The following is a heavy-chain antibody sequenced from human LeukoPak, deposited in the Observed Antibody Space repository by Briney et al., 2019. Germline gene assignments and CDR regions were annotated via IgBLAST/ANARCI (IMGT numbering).Heavy chain of an antibody. D-gene: IGHD2-2*01. Sequence: ASVKVSCKASGYTFTGYYMHWVRQAPGQGLEWMGWINPNSGGTNYAQKFQGRVTMTRDTSISTAYMELSRLRSDDTAVYYCARGGADIVVVPAAMGHDAFDIWGQGTMVTVSS. CDR2: INPNSGGT. V-gene: IGHV1-2*02. CDR3: ARGGADIVVVPAAMGHDAFDI. CDR1: GYTFTGYY. J-gene: IGHJ3*02.